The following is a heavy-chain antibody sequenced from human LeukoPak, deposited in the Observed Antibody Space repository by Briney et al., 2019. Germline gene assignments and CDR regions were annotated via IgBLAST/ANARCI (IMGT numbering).Heavy chain of an antibody. V-gene: IGHV3-74*01. CDR3: ATLNSFCNDY. CDR1: GFASSRFW. CDR2: IDTDGRTT. J-gene: IGHJ4*02. Sequence: GGSLRLSCAAAGFASSRFWMHWFRQPPGRPLVWVSRIDTDGRTTTYADFVKGRFTISRDNAKNTVYLQMNSLRAEDTAVYYCATLNSFCNDYWGQGVLVTVSS. D-gene: IGHD2/OR15-2a*01.